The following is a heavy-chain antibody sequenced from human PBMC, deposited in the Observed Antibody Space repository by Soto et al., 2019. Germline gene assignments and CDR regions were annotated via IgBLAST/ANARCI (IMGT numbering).Heavy chain of an antibody. J-gene: IGHJ4*02. V-gene: IGHV3-23*01. CDR1: GFTFRSHV. CDR3: AKDRRGAYCSGGICYSPDY. D-gene: IGHD2-15*01. CDR2: ISGTGGT. Sequence: ESGGGLVQPGGSLRLSCAVSGFTFRSHVMSWVRQAPGKGLEWVSAISGTGGTYYADSVKGRFTISRDNSKNALYLQMNNLRDEDTAVYYCAKDRRGAYCSGGICYSPDYWGQGTLVIVSS.